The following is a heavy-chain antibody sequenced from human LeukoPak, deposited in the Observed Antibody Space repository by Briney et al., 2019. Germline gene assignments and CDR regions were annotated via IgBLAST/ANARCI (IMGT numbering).Heavy chain of an antibody. CDR3: ARDDDYYDSSGYSFPGWFDP. J-gene: IGHJ5*02. Sequence: LETLSLTCTVSGGSISSYYWSWIRQPAGKGLEWIGRIYTSGSTNYNPSLKSRVTMSVDTSKNQFSLKLSSVTAADTAVYYCARDDDYYDSSGYSFPGWFDPWGQGTLVTVSS. CDR2: IYTSGST. V-gene: IGHV4-4*07. CDR1: GGSISSYY. D-gene: IGHD3-22*01.